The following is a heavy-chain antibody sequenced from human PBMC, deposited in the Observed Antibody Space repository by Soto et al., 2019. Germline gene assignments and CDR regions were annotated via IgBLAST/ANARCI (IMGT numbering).Heavy chain of an antibody. Sequence: QVQLQESGPGLVKPSQTLSLTCTVSGGSISSGGYYWSWIRQHPGKGLEWIGYIYYRGSTYYNPSLKRRVTIAGDTSKNQVSLKRSSVTAADTAVYDCARGDGSGGSCYNYYNYGTDVWGQGTTVTVSS. V-gene: IGHV4-31*03. CDR1: GGSISSGGYY. CDR3: ARGDGSGGSCYNYYNYGTDV. J-gene: IGHJ6*02. D-gene: IGHD2-15*01. CDR2: IYYRGST.